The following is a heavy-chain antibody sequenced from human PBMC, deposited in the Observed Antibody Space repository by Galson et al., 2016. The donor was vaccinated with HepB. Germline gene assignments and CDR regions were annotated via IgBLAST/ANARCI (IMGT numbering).Heavy chain of an antibody. CDR3: AHRRRTVVVGTQFDS. D-gene: IGHD2-21*01. J-gene: IGHJ4*02. CDR1: GFSLPSSGEG. Sequence: PALVKPPQTLTLTCTFSGFSLPSSGEGVGWIRQPPGKALEWLSLIYWDGDKRYSPSLKSRLTITADTSKNQVVLTMTNMDPVDTATYYCAHRRRTVVVGTQFDSWGQGILVTVSS. CDR2: IYWDGDK. V-gene: IGHV2-5*02.